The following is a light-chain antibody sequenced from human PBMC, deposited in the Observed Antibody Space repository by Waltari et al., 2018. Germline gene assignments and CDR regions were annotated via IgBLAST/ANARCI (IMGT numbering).Light chain of an antibody. CDR3: AAWDDSLRGVL. J-gene: IGLJ2*01. CDR1: RSNIGSNY. Sequence: QSVLTQPPSASGTPGQRVTISCSGSRSNIGSNYVYWFQQFPGTAPKPLMYRKNQRPPGVPGRFSGSKSGTAASLAISGLRSEDEADYYCAAWDDSLRGVLFGGGTKLTVL. CDR2: RKN. V-gene: IGLV1-47*01.